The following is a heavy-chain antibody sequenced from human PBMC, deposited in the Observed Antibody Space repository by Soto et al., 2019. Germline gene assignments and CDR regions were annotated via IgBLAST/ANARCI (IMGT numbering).Heavy chain of an antibody. CDR2: INPNSGGT. J-gene: IGHJ4*02. V-gene: IGHV1-2*04. Sequence: ASVKVSCKASGYTFTDYYMHWVRQAPGQGLEWMGWINPNSGGTNYAQKFQGWVTMTRDTSISTAYMELSRLKSDDTAIYYCARGREWGATTYFEYRGQGALVTVSS. CDR3: ARGREWGATTYFEY. CDR1: GYTFTDYY. D-gene: IGHD5-12*01.